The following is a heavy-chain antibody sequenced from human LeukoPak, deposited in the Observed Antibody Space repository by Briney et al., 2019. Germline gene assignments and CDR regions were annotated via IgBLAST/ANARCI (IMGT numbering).Heavy chain of an antibody. Sequence: YPGGSLRLSCEASGFTFTNYPMFWVRLAPAKGLEWVSSISYDGTKQNYTDSVKGRFTISRDNSKNMLSLQMNSLRPEDTAVYYCARGVYALGYWGQGTLVIVSS. CDR1: GFTFTNYP. V-gene: IGHV3-30-3*01. CDR3: ARGVYALGY. D-gene: IGHD2-2*01. J-gene: IGHJ4*02. CDR2: ISYDGTKQ.